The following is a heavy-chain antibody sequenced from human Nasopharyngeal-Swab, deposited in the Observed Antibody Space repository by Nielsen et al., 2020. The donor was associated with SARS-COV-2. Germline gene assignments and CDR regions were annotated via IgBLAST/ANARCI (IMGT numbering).Heavy chain of an antibody. CDR1: GFTFSSYA. CDR3: AQDGLTYYYYGMDV. Sequence: LKISCAASGFTFSSYAMIWVRQAPGKGLEWVAAISYSGGSTYYADSVKGRFITSRDNSKNTLYLQMNSLRAEDTALYHSAQDGLTYYYYGMDVWGQGTTVTVSS. D-gene: IGHD3-9*01. CDR2: ISYSGGST. V-gene: IGHV3-23*01. J-gene: IGHJ6*02.